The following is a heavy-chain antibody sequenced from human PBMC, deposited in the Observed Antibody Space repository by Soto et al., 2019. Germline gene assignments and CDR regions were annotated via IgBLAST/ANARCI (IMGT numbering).Heavy chain of an antibody. V-gene: IGHV1-69*12. CDR2: IIPIFGTA. CDR1: GGTFSSYA. CDR3: ARDLDYYDSSGSRYTARNNY. Sequence: QVQLVQSGAEVKKPGSSVKVSCKASGGTFSSYAISWVRQAPGQGLEWMGGIIPIFGTANYAQKFQGRVTITADDSTTTAYMELSSLRSEDTAVYYCARDLDYYDSSGSRYTARNNYWGQGTLVTVSS. D-gene: IGHD3-22*01. J-gene: IGHJ4*02.